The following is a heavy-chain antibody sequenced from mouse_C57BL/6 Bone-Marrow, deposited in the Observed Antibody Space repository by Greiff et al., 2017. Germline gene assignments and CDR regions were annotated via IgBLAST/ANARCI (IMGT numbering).Heavy chain of an antibody. CDR3: ARDYYGSSHFDY. V-gene: IGHV5-4*01. CDR2: ISDGGSYT. Sequence: VQLQQSGGGLVKPGGSLKLSCAASGFTFSSYAMSWVRQTPEKRLEWVATISDGGSYTYYPDNVKGRFTISRDNAKNNLYLQMSHLKSEDTAMYYCARDYYGSSHFDYWGQGTTLTVSS. J-gene: IGHJ2*01. CDR1: GFTFSSYA. D-gene: IGHD1-1*01.